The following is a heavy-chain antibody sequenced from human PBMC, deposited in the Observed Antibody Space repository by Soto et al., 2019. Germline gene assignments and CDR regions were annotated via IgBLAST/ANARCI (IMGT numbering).Heavy chain of an antibody. Sequence: GGSLRLSCAASGFTFSSYWMHWVRQAPGKGLVWVSRINYDGSSTSYADSVKGRFTISRDNSKNTLYLQMNSLRAEDTAVYYCARDRRIAAASKAHFDYWGQGTLVTVSS. CDR1: GFTFSSYW. CDR3: ARDRRIAAASKAHFDY. CDR2: INYDGSST. V-gene: IGHV3-74*01. J-gene: IGHJ4*02. D-gene: IGHD6-13*01.